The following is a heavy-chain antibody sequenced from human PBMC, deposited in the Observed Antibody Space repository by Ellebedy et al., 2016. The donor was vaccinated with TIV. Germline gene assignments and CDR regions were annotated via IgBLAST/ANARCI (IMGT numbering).Heavy chain of an antibody. CDR2: IKQDGSEK. D-gene: IGHD2-2*01. CDR1: GFTVSSTY. V-gene: IGHV3-7*01. J-gene: IGHJ6*02. CDR3: ARADIVVEILPVYGMYV. Sequence: PGGSLRLSCAASGFTVSSTYMSWVRQAPGKGLEWVANIKQDGSEKYYVDSVKGRFTIYRDNAKNSLYLQMNSLRAEDTAVYYCARADIVVEILPVYGMYVWGQGTTVSVSS.